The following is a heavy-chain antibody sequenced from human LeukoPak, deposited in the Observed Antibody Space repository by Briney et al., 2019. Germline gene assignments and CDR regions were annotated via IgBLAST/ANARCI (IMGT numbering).Heavy chain of an antibody. Sequence: GESLKISCKGSGYNFTSYWIGWVRQMSGKGLEWMGVIYPGDSDTRYSPSFQGQVTISADKSISTAHLQWNSLKASDTAMYYCARGPYDSGAYFYPRGAEYFHHWGQGTLVTVSS. CDR3: ARGPYDSGAYFYPRGAEYFHH. CDR1: GYNFTSYW. J-gene: IGHJ1*01. D-gene: IGHD3-22*01. V-gene: IGHV5-51*01. CDR2: IYPGDSDT.